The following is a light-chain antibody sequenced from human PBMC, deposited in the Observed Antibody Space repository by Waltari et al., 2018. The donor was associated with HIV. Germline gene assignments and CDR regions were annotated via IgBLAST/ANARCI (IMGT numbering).Light chain of an antibody. CDR1: SSHGGRYNL. V-gene: IGLV2-23*02. CDR3: CSYAGNSIP. J-gene: IGLJ2*01. Sequence: QSALTQPASVSGSFGQSLTISCTGPSSHGGRYNLVSWYQHHPGKAPKLIIYGVSKRPAGVSNRFSGSKSGNTASLTVSGLQAEDEADYYCCSYAGNSIPFGGGTKLTVL. CDR2: GVS.